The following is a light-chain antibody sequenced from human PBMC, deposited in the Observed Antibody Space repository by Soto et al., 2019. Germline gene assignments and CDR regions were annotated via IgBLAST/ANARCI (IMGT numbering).Light chain of an antibody. CDR1: SSNIGAGYD. CDR2: GNS. V-gene: IGLV1-40*01. J-gene: IGLJ1*01. CDR3: QSYDSGLGGYV. Sequence: QSALTQPPSVSGAPGQRVTISCTGSSSNIGAGYDVHWYQQLPGTAPKLLIYGNSNRPSGVPDRFSGSKSGTSASLAITGLQAEDEADYYCQSYDSGLGGYVFGTGTKLTVL.